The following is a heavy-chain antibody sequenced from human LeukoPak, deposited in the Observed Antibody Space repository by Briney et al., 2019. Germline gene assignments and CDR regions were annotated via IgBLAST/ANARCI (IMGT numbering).Heavy chain of an antibody. CDR1: GGTFSSYA. Sequence: ASVKVSCKASGGTFSSYAISWVRQAPGHGLEWMGGIIPIFGTANYAQKFQGRVTITADESTSTAYMELSSLRSEDTAVYYCARDHYDFWSLGRGNWFDPWGQGTLVTDSS. J-gene: IGHJ5*02. CDR2: IIPIFGTA. V-gene: IGHV1-69*01. D-gene: IGHD3-3*01. CDR3: ARDHYDFWSLGRGNWFDP.